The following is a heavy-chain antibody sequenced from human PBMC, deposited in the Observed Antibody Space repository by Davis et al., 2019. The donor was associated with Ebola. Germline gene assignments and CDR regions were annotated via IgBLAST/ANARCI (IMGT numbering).Heavy chain of an antibody. CDR2: ISWNSGSI. CDR1: GFTFDDYA. V-gene: IGHV3-9*01. D-gene: IGHD1-26*01. CDR3: AKDIQRGEGLRQWELLDY. J-gene: IGHJ4*02. Sequence: SLKISCAASGFTFDDYAMHWVRQAPGKGLEWVSGISWNSGSIGYADSVKGRFTISRDNAKNSLYLQMNSLRAEDTALYYCAKDIQRGEGLRQWELLDYWGQGTLVTVSS.